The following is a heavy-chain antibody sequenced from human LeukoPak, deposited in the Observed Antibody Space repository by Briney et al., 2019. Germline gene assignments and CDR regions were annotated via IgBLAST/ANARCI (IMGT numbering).Heavy chain of an antibody. CDR1: GFTFSSYA. Sequence: GGSLRLSCAASGFTFSSYAMSWVRQAPGKGLEWVSVISGSGGSTYYADSVKGRFTISRDNSKNTLYLQMNSLRAEDTAVYYCAGQYSSGWYVHFEYWGQGTLVTVSS. J-gene: IGHJ4*02. CDR2: ISGSGGST. V-gene: IGHV3-23*01. CDR3: AGQYSSGWYVHFEY. D-gene: IGHD6-19*01.